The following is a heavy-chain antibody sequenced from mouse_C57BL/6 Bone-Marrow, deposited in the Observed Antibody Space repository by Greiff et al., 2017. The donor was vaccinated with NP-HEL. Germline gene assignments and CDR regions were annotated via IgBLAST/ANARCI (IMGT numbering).Heavy chain of an antibody. CDR1: GYTFTSYG. D-gene: IGHD1-1*01. CDR3: ARARRYYYGSKNY. V-gene: IGHV1-81*01. CDR2: IYPRSGNT. J-gene: IGHJ2*01. Sequence: VQGVESGAELARPGASVKLSCKASGYTFTSYGISWVKQRTGQGLEWIGEIYPRSGNTYYNEKFKGKATLTADKSSSTAYMELRSLTSEDSAVYFCARARRYYYGSKNYWGQGTTLTVSS.